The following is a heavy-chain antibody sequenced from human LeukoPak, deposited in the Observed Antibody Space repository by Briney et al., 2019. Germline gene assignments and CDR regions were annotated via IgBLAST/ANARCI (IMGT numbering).Heavy chain of an antibody. J-gene: IGHJ4*02. CDR2: ISGSGGST. D-gene: IGHD1-26*01. Sequence: GGTLRLSCAASGFTFSSYGMSWVRQAPGKGLEWVSAISGSGGSTYYADSVKGRFTISRDNSKNTLYLQMNSLRAEDTAVYYCAKDHTVGATFGVYFDYWGQGTLVTVSS. CDR3: AKDHTVGATFGVYFDY. V-gene: IGHV3-23*01. CDR1: GFTFSSYG.